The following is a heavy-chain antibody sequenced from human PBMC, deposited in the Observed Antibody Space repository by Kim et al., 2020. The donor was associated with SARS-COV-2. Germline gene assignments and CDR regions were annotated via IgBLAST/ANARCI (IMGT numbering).Heavy chain of an antibody. CDR3: ARDRPVTDDAFDI. CDR2: IWYDGSNK. V-gene: IGHV3-33*01. D-gene: IGHD4-17*01. J-gene: IGHJ3*02. CDR1: GFTFSSYG. Sequence: GGSLRLSCGASGFTFSSYGMHWVRQAPGKGLEWVAVIWYDGSNKYYADSVKGRFTISRDNSKNTLYLQMNSLRAEDTAVYYCARDRPVTDDAFDIWGQGTMVTVSS.